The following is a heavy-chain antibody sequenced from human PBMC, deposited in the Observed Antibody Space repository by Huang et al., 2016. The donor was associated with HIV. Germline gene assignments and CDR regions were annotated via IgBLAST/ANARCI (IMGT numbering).Heavy chain of an antibody. CDR3: ASQHIGAAATWF. Sequence: QLQLQGSGPGQVKPSETLSLTCTVSGDFISSTNYYWGWIRQSPGKGLEWVGSVYQSGSTTYNPSLKSRVTLSVDTSRNQFSLRLNSVTAADTAVYYCASQHIGAAATWFWGRGTQVAVSS. CDR1: GDFISSTNYY. CDR2: VYQSGST. D-gene: IGHD6-13*01. V-gene: IGHV4-39*01. J-gene: IGHJ4*02.